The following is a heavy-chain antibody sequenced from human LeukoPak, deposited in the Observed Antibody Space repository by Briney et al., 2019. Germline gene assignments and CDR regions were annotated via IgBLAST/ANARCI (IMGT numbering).Heavy chain of an antibody. J-gene: IGHJ4*02. V-gene: IGHV3-7*01. CDR2: IKHDGSEK. D-gene: IGHD6-19*01. CDR3: TSAGSEDY. CDR1: GFTFSSYW. Sequence: GGSLRLSCAASGFTFSSYWMTWVRQAPGKGLEWVANIKHDGSEKYYVDSVKGRFTISRDNAKNSLYLQMNSLRAEDTAVYYCTSAGSEDYWGQGTLVTVSS.